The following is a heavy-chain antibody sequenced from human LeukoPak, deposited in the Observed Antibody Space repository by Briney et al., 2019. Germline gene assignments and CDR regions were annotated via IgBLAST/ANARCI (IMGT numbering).Heavy chain of an antibody. V-gene: IGHV3-23*01. Sequence: GGSLRLSCAASGFNFANHAMSWVRQTPGKGLEWVSAISGGGDITFYADSVTGRFTISRDNSKDTLFLQMHSLRPGDTAVYYCVREDTPATANYWGQGTLVTISS. CDR2: ISGGGDIT. CDR1: GFNFANHA. CDR3: VREDTPATANY. J-gene: IGHJ4*02. D-gene: IGHD2-21*02.